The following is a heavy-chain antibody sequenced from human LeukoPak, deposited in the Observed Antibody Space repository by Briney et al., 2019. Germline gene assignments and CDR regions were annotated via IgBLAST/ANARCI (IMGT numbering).Heavy chain of an antibody. CDR2: INQGGSEK. D-gene: IGHD3-16*01. CDR1: GFTFSSYW. V-gene: IGHV3-7*01. CDR3: ARDATRGGDFDY. J-gene: IGHJ4*02. Sequence: GGSLRLSCAASGFTFSSYWMTWVRQAPGKGLEWVANINQGGSEKYYVDSVKGRFTISRDNAKNSLYLQMNSLRAEDTAVYYCARDATRGGDFDYWXQGTLVTVSS.